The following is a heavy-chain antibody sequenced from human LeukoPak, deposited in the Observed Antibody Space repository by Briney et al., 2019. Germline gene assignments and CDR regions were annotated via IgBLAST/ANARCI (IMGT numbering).Heavy chain of an antibody. Sequence: SETLSLTCTVSGGSISSYYWSWIRQPAGKGLEWIGRIYTSGSTNYNPSLKSRVTMSVDTSKDQFSLKLSSVTAADTAVYYCAREPRGYSYGPFDYWGQGTLVTVSS. CDR2: IYTSGST. CDR3: AREPRGYSYGPFDY. CDR1: GGSISSYY. D-gene: IGHD5-18*01. V-gene: IGHV4-4*07. J-gene: IGHJ4*02.